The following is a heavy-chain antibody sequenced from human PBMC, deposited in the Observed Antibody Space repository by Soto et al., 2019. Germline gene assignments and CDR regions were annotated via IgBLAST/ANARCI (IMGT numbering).Heavy chain of an antibody. CDR3: ARQSPRGRGASRYYIDS. Sequence: GAALQRSCEGSVKNVCSYRWWLGRQKPRKKLEWMGIIYPSDSGTRYSPSFQGQVTISADKSITTAYLQWSSLKASDTATYYCARQSPRGRGASRYYIDSWGQGTPVTVSS. CDR1: VKNVCSYR. J-gene: IGHJ4*02. V-gene: IGHV5-51*02. D-gene: IGHD2-15*01. CDR2: IYPSDSGT.